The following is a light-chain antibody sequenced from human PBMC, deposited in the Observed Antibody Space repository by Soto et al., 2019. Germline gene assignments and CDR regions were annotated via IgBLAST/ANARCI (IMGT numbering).Light chain of an antibody. CDR1: RSFASSY. V-gene: IGKV3-20*01. Sequence: EIVLTQSPVTLSLSPGERATLSCRASRSFASSYLGWYQQKPGQAPRLLIYAASTRATGIPDRFSGSGSATDFTLTISRLEPDDFTTYYCLEYNRNRTWSFGQGTKVEIK. J-gene: IGKJ1*01. CDR3: LEYNRNRTWS. CDR2: AAS.